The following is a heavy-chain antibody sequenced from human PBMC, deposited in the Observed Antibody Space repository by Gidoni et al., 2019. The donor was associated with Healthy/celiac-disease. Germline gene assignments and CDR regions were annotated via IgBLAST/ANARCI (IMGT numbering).Heavy chain of an antibody. V-gene: IGHV3-30*18. Sequence: QVQLVESGGGVVQPGRSLRLSCAASGFTFRSSGMHLVRQAPGKGLEWVAVISYDGSNKYYADSVKGRFTISRDNSKNTLYLQMNSLRAEDTAVYYCAKGRHGYYDSSGYYYGGDAFDIWGQGTMVTVSS. CDR2: ISYDGSNK. CDR3: AKGRHGYYDSSGYYYGGDAFDI. J-gene: IGHJ3*02. D-gene: IGHD3-22*01. CDR1: GFTFRSSG.